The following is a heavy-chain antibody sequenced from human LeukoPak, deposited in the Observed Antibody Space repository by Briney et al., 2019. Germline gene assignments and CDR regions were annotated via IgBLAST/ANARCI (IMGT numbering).Heavy chain of an antibody. CDR3: AKDSAGDYDLNFDY. V-gene: IGHV3-23*01. J-gene: IGHJ4*02. Sequence: GGSLRLSCAASGFTFSSYAMSWVRQAPGKGLEWVPAISGSGGSTYYADSVKGRFTISRDNSKNTLYLQMNSLRAEDTAVYYCAKDSAGDYDLNFDYWGQGTLVTVSS. D-gene: IGHD4-17*01. CDR1: GFTFSSYA. CDR2: ISGSGGST.